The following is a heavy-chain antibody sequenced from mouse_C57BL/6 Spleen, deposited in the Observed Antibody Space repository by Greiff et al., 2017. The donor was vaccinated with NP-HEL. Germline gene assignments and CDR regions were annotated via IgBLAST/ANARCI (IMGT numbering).Heavy chain of an antibody. V-gene: IGHV1-66*01. CDR3: ARSGLRQDWYFDV. J-gene: IGHJ1*03. CDR1: GYSFTSYY. D-gene: IGHD2-4*01. Sequence: QVHVKQSGPELVKPGASVKISCKASGYSFTSYYIHWVKQRPGQGLEWIGWIYPGSGNTKYNEKFKGKATLTADTSSSTAYMQLSSLTSEDSAVYYCARSGLRQDWYFDVWGTGTTVTVSS. CDR2: IYPGSGNT.